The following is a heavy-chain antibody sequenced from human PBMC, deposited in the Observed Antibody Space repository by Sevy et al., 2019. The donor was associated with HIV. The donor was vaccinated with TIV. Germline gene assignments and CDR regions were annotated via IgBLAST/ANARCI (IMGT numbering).Heavy chain of an antibody. D-gene: IGHD3-10*01. J-gene: IGHJ4*02. CDR2: IRSSNTI. CDR3: ARDFKGSGHYYRKYYFDY. Sequence: GGSLRLSCAASGFTFSDYSMSWIRQAPGKGLEWVSYIRSSNTIYYADSVRGRFTNSRDNAKNALYLQMNSLRAQDTAVYYCARDFKGSGHYYRKYYFDYCGQGTLDTDSS. V-gene: IGHV3-11*01. CDR1: GFTFSDYS.